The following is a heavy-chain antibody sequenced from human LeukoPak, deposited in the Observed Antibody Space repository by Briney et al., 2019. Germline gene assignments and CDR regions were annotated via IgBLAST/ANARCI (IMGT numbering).Heavy chain of an antibody. CDR3: ARDRSTAAAGTGFFYYYYGMDV. CDR2: ISGSGGST. Sequence: GGSLRLSCAASGFTFSSYAMSWVRQAPGKGLEWVSAISGSGGSTYYADSVKGRFTISRDNSKNTLYLQMNSLRAEDTAVYYCARDRSTAAAGTGFFYYYYGMDVWGQGTTVTVSS. CDR1: GFTFSSYA. D-gene: IGHD6-13*01. J-gene: IGHJ6*02. V-gene: IGHV3-23*01.